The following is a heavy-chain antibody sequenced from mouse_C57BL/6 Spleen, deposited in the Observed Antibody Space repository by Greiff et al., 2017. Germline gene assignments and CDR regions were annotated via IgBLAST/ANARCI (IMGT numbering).Heavy chain of an antibody. V-gene: IGHV1-26*01. Sequence: EVQLQQSGPELVKPGASVKISCKASGYTFTDYYMNWVKQSHGKSLEWIGDINPNNGGTSYNQKFKGKATLTVDKSSSTAYMELRSLTSEDSAVYYCARHDGWYFDVWGTGTTVTVSS. CDR3: ARHDGWYFDV. J-gene: IGHJ1*03. CDR2: INPNNGGT. CDR1: GYTFTDYY. D-gene: IGHD2-12*01.